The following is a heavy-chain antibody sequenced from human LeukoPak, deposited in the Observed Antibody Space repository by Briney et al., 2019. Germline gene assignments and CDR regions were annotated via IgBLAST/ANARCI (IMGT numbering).Heavy chain of an antibody. V-gene: IGHV3-30*18. Sequence: GSLRLSCAASGSTFSSYGMHWVRQAPGKGLEWVAVISYDGSNKYYADSVKGRFTISRDNSKNTLYLQMNSLRAEDTAVYYCAKDLDIVVVPAAIPPFDYWGQGTLVTVSS. CDR3: AKDLDIVVVPAAIPPFDY. J-gene: IGHJ4*02. CDR2: ISYDGSNK. CDR1: GSTFSSYG. D-gene: IGHD2-2*02.